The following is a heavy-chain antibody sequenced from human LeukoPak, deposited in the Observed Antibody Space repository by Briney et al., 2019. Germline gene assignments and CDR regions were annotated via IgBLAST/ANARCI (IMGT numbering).Heavy chain of an antibody. Sequence: SLRLSCAASGFTFDDYAMHWVRQAPGKGLEWVSGISWNSGSIGYADSVKGRFTISRDNAKNSLYLQMNSLRAEDTAVYYCARVGEYSSSFSKYWGQGTLVTVSS. V-gene: IGHV3-9*01. CDR3: ARVGEYSSSFSKY. D-gene: IGHD6-6*01. CDR1: GFTFDDYA. CDR2: ISWNSGSI. J-gene: IGHJ4*02.